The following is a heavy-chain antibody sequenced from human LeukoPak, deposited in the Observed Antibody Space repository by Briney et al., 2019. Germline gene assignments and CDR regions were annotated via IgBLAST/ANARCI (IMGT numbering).Heavy chain of an antibody. D-gene: IGHD2-2*01. Sequence: GGSLRLSCAASGFTFDDYGMSWVRQAPGKGLEWVSGINWNGGSTGYADSVKGRFTISRDNAKNSLYLQMNSLRAEDTALYYCARGGRLGRHCSSTSCPYYFDYWGQGTLVTVSS. V-gene: IGHV3-20*04. CDR3: ARGGRLGRHCSSTSCPYYFDY. CDR2: INWNGGST. J-gene: IGHJ4*02. CDR1: GFTFDDYG.